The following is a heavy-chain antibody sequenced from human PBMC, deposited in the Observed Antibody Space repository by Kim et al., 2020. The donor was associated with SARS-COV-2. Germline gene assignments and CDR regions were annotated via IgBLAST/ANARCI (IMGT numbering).Heavy chain of an antibody. J-gene: IGHJ6*02. D-gene: IGHD3-16*01. V-gene: IGHV3-64D*06. CDR2: ISSNGGST. CDR3: VKGGRGELDTNGMDV. CDR1: GFTFSSYA. Sequence: GGSLRLSCSASGFTFSSYAMHWVRQAPGKGLEYVSAISSNGGSTYYADSVKGRFTISRDNSKNTLYLQMSSLRAEDTAVYYCVKGGRGELDTNGMDVWGQGTTVTVSS.